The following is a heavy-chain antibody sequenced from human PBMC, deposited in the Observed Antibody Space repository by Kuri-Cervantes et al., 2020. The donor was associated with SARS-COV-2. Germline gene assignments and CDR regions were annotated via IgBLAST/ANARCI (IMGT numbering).Heavy chain of an antibody. CDR2: IYWDDDK. CDR1: GFSLSTSGVG. J-gene: IGHJ4*02. V-gene: IGHV2-5*05. CDR3: AHRRVGADFDY. Sequence: SGPTLVKPTQTLTLTCTFSGFSLSTSGVGVGWIRQPPGKALEWLALIYWDDDKRYGPSLKSRLTITKDTSKNQVVLTMTIMDPVDTATYYCAHRRVGADFDYWGQGTLVTVSS. D-gene: IGHD3-16*01.